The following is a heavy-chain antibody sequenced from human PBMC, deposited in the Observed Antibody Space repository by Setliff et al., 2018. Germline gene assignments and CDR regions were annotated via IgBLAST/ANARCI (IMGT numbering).Heavy chain of an antibody. J-gene: IGHJ6*02. V-gene: IGHV1-69*05. CDR2: IIPMYGTA. CDR1: GGTFSSYG. CDR3: ARDWALIRYFDLTLDV. Sequence: VASVKVSCKASGGTFSSYGISWVRQAPGQGLEWMGGIIPMYGTANYAQKFQGRVTLTTDDSTSTAYMELSSLRSEDTAVYYCARDWALIRYFDLTLDVWGQGTTVTVS. D-gene: IGHD3-9*01.